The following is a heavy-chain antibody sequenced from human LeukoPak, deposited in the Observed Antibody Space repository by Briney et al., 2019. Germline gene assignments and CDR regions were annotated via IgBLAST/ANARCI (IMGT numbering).Heavy chain of an antibody. CDR3: AKFTHSYYYYGMDV. Sequence: SGGSLRLSCAASGFTFSSYGMHWVRQAPGKGLEWVSAISGSGGSTYYADSVKGRFTISRDNSKNTLYLQMNSLRAEDTAVYYCAKFTHSYYYYGMDVWGQGTTVTVSS. CDR1: GFTFSSYG. D-gene: IGHD2-21*01. CDR2: ISGSGGST. V-gene: IGHV3-23*01. J-gene: IGHJ6*02.